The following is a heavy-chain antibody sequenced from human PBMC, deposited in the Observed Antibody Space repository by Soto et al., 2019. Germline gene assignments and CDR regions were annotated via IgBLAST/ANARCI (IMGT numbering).Heavy chain of an antibody. Sequence: PGGSLRLSCAVSGFTFSSSEMYWVRQAPGKGLEWMSYIHPSGQPIFYADSVKGRFTISRDNANNSLFLQMNSLRAEDTAVYYCARRASRWGQGTMVTVSS. CDR1: GFTFSSSE. J-gene: IGHJ3*01. D-gene: IGHD1-26*01. V-gene: IGHV3-48*03. CDR3: ARRASR. CDR2: IHPSGQPI.